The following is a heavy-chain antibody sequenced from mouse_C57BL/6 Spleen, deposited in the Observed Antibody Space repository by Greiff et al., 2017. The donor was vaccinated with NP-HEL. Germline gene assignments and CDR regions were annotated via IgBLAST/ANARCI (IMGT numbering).Heavy chain of an antibody. D-gene: IGHD2-2*01. J-gene: IGHJ4*01. Sequence: EVKVEESGGGLVQPGGSMKLSCVASGFTFSNYWMNWVRQSPEKGLEWVAQIRLKSDNYATHYAESVKGRFTISRDDSKSSVYLQMNNLRAEDTGIYYCTKWLRQDYYAMDYWGQGTSVTVSS. CDR3: TKWLRQDYYAMDY. CDR2: IRLKSDNYAT. V-gene: IGHV6-3*01. CDR1: GFTFSNYW.